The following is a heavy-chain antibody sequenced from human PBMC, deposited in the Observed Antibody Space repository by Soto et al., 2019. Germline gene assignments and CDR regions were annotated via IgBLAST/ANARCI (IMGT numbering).Heavy chain of an antibody. Sequence: EVQLVESGGGLVKPGGSLRLSCAASGFTFSSYTMNWVRQAPGRGLEWVSSICTSSSYIYYADSVKGRFTISRDNAKNTLFLQMTSLRADDTAVYYCARDSVRDYLYYYYGMDVWGQGTTVTVSS. V-gene: IGHV3-21*01. CDR3: ARDSVRDYLYYYYGMDV. CDR2: ICTSSSYI. CDR1: GFTFSSYT. D-gene: IGHD4-17*01. J-gene: IGHJ6*02.